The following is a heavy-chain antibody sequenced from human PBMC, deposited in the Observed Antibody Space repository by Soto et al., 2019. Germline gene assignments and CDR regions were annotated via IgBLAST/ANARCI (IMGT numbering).Heavy chain of an antibody. CDR2: INPNSGGT. V-gene: IGHV1-2*02. CDR1: GYTFTDYQ. D-gene: IGHD3-16*01. CDR3: AREWGGNIAYYSSDH. J-gene: IGHJ4*02. Sequence: ASVKVSCKASGYTFTDYQMHWVREAPGQGLEWMGWINPNSGGTNYAQKFQGRVTMTRDTSITTAYMELSRLTSDDTAIYYCAREWGGNIAYYSSDHWGQGTLVTVSS.